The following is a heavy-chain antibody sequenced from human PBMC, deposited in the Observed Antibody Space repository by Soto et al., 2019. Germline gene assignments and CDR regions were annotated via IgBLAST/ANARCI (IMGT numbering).Heavy chain of an antibody. D-gene: IGHD3-10*01. CDR2: ISGSGGST. CDR1: GFTFSSYA. V-gene: IGHV3-23*01. CDR3: VKDLRTTGRSKPYYYYYGMDV. J-gene: IGHJ6*02. Sequence: PGGSLRLSGAASGFTFSSYAMSWVRQAPGKGLEWVSAISGSGGSTYYADSVKGRFTISRDNCKNTLYLQMNSLRAEDTAVYYCVKDLRTTGRSKPYYYYYGMDVWGQGTTVTVSS.